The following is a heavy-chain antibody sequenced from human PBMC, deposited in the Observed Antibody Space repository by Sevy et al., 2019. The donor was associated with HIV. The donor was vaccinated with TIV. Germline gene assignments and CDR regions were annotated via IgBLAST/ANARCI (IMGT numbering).Heavy chain of an antibody. CDR3: ARESGLGSFDV. J-gene: IGHJ3*01. CDR1: GYTFTAHG. CDR2: INTNTGNP. D-gene: IGHD3-10*01. Sequence: ASVKVSCKASGYTFTAHGINWVRQAPGQGLEWMGWINTNTGNPTYAQDFTGRFVFSLDTSVSTAYLQITSLKAEDNAVYYCARESGLGSFDVWGQGTMVTVSS. V-gene: IGHV7-4-1*02.